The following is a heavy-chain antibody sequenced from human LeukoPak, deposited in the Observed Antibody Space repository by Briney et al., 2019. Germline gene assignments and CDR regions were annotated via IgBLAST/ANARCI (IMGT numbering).Heavy chain of an antibody. V-gene: IGHV4-59*01. CDR1: GGSISSYY. D-gene: IGHD3-16*01. Sequence: PSETLSLTCTVSGGSISSYYWSWIWQPPGKGLEWIGYIYYSGSTNYNPSLKSRVTISVDTSKNQFSLKLSSVTAADTAVYYCARAGGTVNWFDPWGQGTLVTVSS. J-gene: IGHJ5*02. CDR2: IYYSGST. CDR3: ARAGGTVNWFDP.